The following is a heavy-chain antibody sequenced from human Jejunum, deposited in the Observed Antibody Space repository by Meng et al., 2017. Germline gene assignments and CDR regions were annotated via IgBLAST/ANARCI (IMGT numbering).Heavy chain of an antibody. D-gene: IGHD1-26*01. J-gene: IGHJ4*02. Sequence: VDVGGGLVRPGGSLRLSCATSGFTFGSNYMMWVRRAPGKGLEWVSASGRSGDTYYADSVKGRFTISRDKSKNTLYLEMSSLRAEDTAVYYCAKHLSGSYTFDYWGQGTLVTVSS. CDR1: GFTFGSNY. CDR2: SGRSGDT. V-gene: IGHV3-23*04. CDR3: AKHLSGSYTFDY.